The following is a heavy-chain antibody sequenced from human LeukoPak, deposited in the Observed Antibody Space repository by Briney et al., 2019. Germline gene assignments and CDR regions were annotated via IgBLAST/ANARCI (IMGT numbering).Heavy chain of an antibody. CDR1: GGSISSSNYY. CDR3: ARGYYDSSGFSAPFDY. CDR2: IYHSGST. V-gene: IGHV4-39*07. J-gene: IGHJ4*02. Sequence: PSETLSLTCTVSGGSISSSNYYWGWIRQPPGKGLEWIGEIYHSGSTSYNPSLKSRVTISVDKSKNQFSLKLSSVTAADTAVYYCARGYYDSSGFSAPFDYWGQGTPVTVSS. D-gene: IGHD3-22*01.